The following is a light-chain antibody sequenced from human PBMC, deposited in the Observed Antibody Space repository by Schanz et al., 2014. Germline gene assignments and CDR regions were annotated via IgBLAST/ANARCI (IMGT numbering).Light chain of an antibody. CDR1: QSISSR. CDR3: QQYSSYVT. CDR2: KAS. Sequence: DIQMTQSPSTLSASVGDRVTITCRASQSISSRLAWYQQKPGKVPKVLIYKASTLQSRVPSRFSGSGSGTEFTLTIRSLQPDDFATYYCQQYSSYVTFGPGTKVNLK. V-gene: IGKV1-5*03. J-gene: IGKJ3*01.